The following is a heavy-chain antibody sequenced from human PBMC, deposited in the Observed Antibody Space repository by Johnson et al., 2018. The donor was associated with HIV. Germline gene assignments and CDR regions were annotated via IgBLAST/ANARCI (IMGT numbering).Heavy chain of an antibody. CDR3: ARVGRPWLPRDAFDI. Sequence: VQLVESGGGVVQPGRSLRLSCAASGFTVSSNYMSWVRQAPEMGLVWVSIVYSGGNTYYADSVRGRFTISRDNSKNTLYLQMNSLRAEDTAVYFCARVGRPWLPRDAFDIWGQGTMVTVS. CDR1: GFTVSSNY. CDR2: VYSGGNT. D-gene: IGHD6-19*01. V-gene: IGHV3-53*01. J-gene: IGHJ3*02.